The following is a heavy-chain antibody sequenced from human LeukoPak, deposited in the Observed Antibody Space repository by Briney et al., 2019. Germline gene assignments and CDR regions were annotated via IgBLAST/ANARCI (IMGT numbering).Heavy chain of an antibody. Sequence: PSETLSLTCDVSGYYISSGYYWGWIRQPPGKGLEWIGSIYHTGSTYYNPSLKSRVSISVDTSKNQFSLKLSSVTAADTAVYYCARGALYWGQGTLVTVSS. CDR3: ARGALY. V-gene: IGHV4-38-2*01. CDR2: IYHTGST. CDR1: GYYISSGYY. J-gene: IGHJ4*02.